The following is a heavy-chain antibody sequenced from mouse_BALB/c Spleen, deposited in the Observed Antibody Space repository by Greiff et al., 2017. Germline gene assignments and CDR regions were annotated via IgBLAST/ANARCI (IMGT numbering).Heavy chain of an antibody. V-gene: IGHV2-6-7*01. J-gene: IGHJ4*01. CDR3: ARDDAYYGNYGAMDY. D-gene: IGHD2-10*01. Sequence: VKLMESGPGLVAPSQSLSITCTVSGFSLTGYGVNWVRQPPGKGLEWLGMIWGDGSTDYNSALKSRLSISKDNSKSQVFLKMNSLQTDDTARYYCARDDAYYGNYGAMDYWGQGTSVTVSS. CDR1: GFSLTGYG. CDR2: IWGDGST.